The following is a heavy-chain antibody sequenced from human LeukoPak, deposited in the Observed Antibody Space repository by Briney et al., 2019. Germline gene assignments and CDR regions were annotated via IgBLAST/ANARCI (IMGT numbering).Heavy chain of an antibody. V-gene: IGHV4-34*01. CDR3: ARGPYSSSSDYYYYGMDV. D-gene: IGHD6-13*01. J-gene: IGHJ6*02. CDR1: GGSFSGYY. Sequence: PSETLSLTCAVYGGSFSGYYWSWVHQPPGKGLEWIGEINHSGSTNYNPSLKSRVTISVDTSKNQFSLKLSSVTAADTAVYYCARGPYSSSSDYYYYGMDVWGQGTTVTVSS. CDR2: INHSGST.